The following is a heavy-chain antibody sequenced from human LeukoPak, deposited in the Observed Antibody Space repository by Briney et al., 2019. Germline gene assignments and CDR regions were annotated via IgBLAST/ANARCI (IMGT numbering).Heavy chain of an antibody. J-gene: IGHJ3*02. CDR2: IYYSGST. CDR3: ARRHYYDSSGYYYGDAFDI. D-gene: IGHD3-22*01. Sequence: PSGTLSLTCTVSGGSISSYYWSWIRQPPGKGLEWIGYIYYSGSTNYNPSLKSRVTISVDTSKNQFSLKLSSVTAADTAVYYCARRHYYDSSGYYYGDAFDIWGQGTMVTVSS. CDR1: GGSISSYY. V-gene: IGHV4-59*08.